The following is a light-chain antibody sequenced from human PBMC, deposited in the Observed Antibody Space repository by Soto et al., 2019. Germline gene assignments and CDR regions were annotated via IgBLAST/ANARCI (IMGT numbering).Light chain of an antibody. CDR2: DAS. Sequence: ELVLTQSPATLSLSPGERATLSCRASQSVSSYLAWYQQKPGQAPRLLIYDASNRATGIPARFSGSGSGTDFTLTSGSRELEDFAVYYCQQRSNWPPYTFGRGTKLEIK. CDR1: QSVSSY. CDR3: QQRSNWPPYT. J-gene: IGKJ2*01. V-gene: IGKV3-11*01.